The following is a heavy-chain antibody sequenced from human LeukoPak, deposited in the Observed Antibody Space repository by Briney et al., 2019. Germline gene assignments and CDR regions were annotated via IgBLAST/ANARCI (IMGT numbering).Heavy chain of an antibody. CDR1: GSTFSSYW. V-gene: IGHV3-74*01. CDR2: INSDGSST. CDR3: ARGAPVIVVVVAATPDY. J-gene: IGHJ4*02. Sequence: GGSLRLSCAASGSTFSSYWMHWVRQAPGKGLVWVSRINSDGSSTSYADSVKGRFTISRDNAKNMLYLQMNSLRAEDTAVYYCARGAPVIVVVVAATPDYWGQGTLVTVSS. D-gene: IGHD2-15*01.